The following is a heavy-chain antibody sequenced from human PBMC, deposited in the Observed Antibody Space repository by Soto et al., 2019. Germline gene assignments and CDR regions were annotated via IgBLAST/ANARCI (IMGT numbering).Heavy chain of an antibody. Sequence: VGSLRLSCAASGFTFSDYYMSWIRQAPGKGLEWVSYISSSGSTIYYADSVKGRFTISRDNAKNSLYLQMNSLRAEDTAVYYCARDASAAGTYYYGMDVWGQGTTVTVSS. CDR3: ARDASAAGTYYYGMDV. CDR1: GFTFSDYY. CDR2: ISSSGSTI. J-gene: IGHJ6*02. V-gene: IGHV3-11*01. D-gene: IGHD6-13*01.